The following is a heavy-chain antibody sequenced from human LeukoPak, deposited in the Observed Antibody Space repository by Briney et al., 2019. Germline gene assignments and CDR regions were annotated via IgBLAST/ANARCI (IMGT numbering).Heavy chain of an antibody. CDR1: GFTFSNYG. CDR3: SKDLTSDFGGDFDP. D-gene: IGHD3-10*01. CDR2: IRFDGSQK. J-gene: IGHJ5*02. Sequence: GGSLRLSCAASGFTFSNYGMHWVRQAPGKGLEWVALIRFDGSQKYYADSAKGRFTISRDNSKSTVYLQMNSLRAEDTAVYYCSKDLTSDFGGDFDPWGKGTLVTVSS. V-gene: IGHV3-30*02.